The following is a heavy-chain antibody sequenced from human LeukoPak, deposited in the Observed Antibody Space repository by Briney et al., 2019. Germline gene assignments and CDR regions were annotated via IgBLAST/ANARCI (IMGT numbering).Heavy chain of an antibody. J-gene: IGHJ2*01. CDR2: ISFDGSKT. D-gene: IGHD6-13*01. V-gene: IGHV3-30*18. Sequence: SLRFSCAGSGFTFSGYGLHWVRQAPGNGLEWVAVISFDGSKTQYADSVKGRFTISRDTFRSTLSLQMHSLRPEDTAVYYCAKDHVDSSSWSQYFDLWGRGTPVTVSS. CDR3: AKDHVDSSSWSQYFDL. CDR1: GFTFSGYG.